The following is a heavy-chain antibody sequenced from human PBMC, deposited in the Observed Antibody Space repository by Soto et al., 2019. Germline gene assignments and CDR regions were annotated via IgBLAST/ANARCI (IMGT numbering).Heavy chain of an antibody. CDR1: GFTFDDNA. V-gene: IGHV3-9*01. Sequence: EVQLVESGGGLVQPGRSLRLSCAASGFTFDDNAMHWVRQSPGKGLEWVSGISWNSGTIAYADSVKGRFTISRDNAKNTLYLQMNSLRPEDTALDYCASAMYFIPAAGGGIDDWGQGTLVTVSS. D-gene: IGHD6-25*01. J-gene: IGHJ4*02. CDR3: ASAMYFIPAAGGGIDD. CDR2: ISWNSGTI.